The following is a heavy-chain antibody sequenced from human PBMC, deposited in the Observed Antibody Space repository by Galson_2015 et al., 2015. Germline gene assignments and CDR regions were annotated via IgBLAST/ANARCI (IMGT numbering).Heavy chain of an antibody. J-gene: IGHJ5*02. D-gene: IGHD3-3*01. CDR2: ISGSGGST. Sequence: SLRLSCAASGFTFSSYAMSWVRQAPGKGLEGVSAISGSGGSTYYADSVKGRFTISRDNSKNTLYLQMNSLRAEDTAVYYCAKDEGFYDFWSGYLPPRGQGTLVTVSS. CDR3: AKDEGFYDFWSGYLPP. CDR1: GFTFSSYA. V-gene: IGHV3-23*01.